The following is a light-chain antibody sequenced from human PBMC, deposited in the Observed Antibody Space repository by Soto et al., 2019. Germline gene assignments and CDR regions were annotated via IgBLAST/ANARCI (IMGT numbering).Light chain of an antibody. Sequence: EIVLTQSPGTLSLSPGKRATLSCRASQSVSSSYLAWYQQKPGQAPRLLIYGTSSRATAIPDRFSGSGSGTDFTLTISRLEPEDFAVYYCRQYGSSSWTFGQGTKV. CDR3: RQYGSSSWT. CDR2: GTS. J-gene: IGKJ1*01. CDR1: QSVSSSY. V-gene: IGKV3-20*01.